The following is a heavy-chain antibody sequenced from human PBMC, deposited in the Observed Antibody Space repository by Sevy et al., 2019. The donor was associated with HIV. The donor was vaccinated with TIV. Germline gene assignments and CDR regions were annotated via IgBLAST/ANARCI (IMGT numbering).Heavy chain of an antibody. V-gene: IGHV3-30*04. D-gene: IGHD2-8*01. Sequence: GSLRLSCVASGFTFPIYSVLWVRQAPGKGLEWLTLISYDGNYKYYADSVKGRVTISRDNSNNVLYLQMSSLRVEDTALYFCARVAVEYCTNDCYHRFDHWGLGTLVTVSS. CDR1: GFTFPIYS. CDR3: ARVAVEYCTNDCYHRFDH. J-gene: IGHJ4*02. CDR2: ISYDGNYK.